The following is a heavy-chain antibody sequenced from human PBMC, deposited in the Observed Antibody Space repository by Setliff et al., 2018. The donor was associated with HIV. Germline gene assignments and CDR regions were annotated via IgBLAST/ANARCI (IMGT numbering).Heavy chain of an antibody. J-gene: IGHJ4*02. D-gene: IGHD3-22*01. CDR3: ARHSGLGGYYSPFDY. CDR1: GGSFSAYY. CDR2: INHSGST. Sequence: SETLSLTCAVYGGSFSAYYWSWIRQPPGKGLEWIGEINHSGSTNYNPSLKTRVTIMVDTSKNQFSLKLGSVTAADTAVYYCARHSGLGGYYSPFDYWGPGTLVTVSS. V-gene: IGHV4-34*01.